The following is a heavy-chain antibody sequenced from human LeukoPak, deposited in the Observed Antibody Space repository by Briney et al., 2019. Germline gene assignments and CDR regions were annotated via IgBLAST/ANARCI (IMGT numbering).Heavy chain of an antibody. CDR2: ISYDGTNK. CDR3: ARLRRELWGLSFDD. V-gene: IGHV3-30*03. J-gene: IGHJ4*02. CDR1: GFTFINYG. D-gene: IGHD1-7*01. Sequence: PGRSLRLSCAASGFTFINYGMHWVHQAPGKGLEWVAVISYDGTNKYYADSVKGRFTISRDNSKNTLYLQMNSLKAEDTAVYYCARLRRELWGLSFDDWGQGTRVTVSS.